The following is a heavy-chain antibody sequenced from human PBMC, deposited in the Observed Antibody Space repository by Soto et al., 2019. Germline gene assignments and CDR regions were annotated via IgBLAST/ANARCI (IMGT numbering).Heavy chain of an antibody. CDR3: AGGGVRGVITRTRDYYGMDV. D-gene: IGHD3-10*01. Sequence: GVSLKISCNGSGYNFTSYLIGWVRQMPGKGLEWMGIIYPGDSDTRYSPSFQGQVTVSADKSISTAYLQWSSLKASDTAMYYCAGGGVRGVITRTRDYYGMDVWGQGTTVTVSS. J-gene: IGHJ6*02. V-gene: IGHV5-51*01. CDR2: IYPGDSDT. CDR1: GYNFTSYL.